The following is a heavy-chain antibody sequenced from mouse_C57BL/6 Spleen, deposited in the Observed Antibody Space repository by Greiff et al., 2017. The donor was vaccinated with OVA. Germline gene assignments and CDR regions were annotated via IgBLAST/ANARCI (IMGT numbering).Heavy chain of an antibody. J-gene: IGHJ2*01. CDR1: GYTFTSYW. D-gene: IGHD2-4*01. CDR2: IHPNSGST. Sequence: QVQLQQPGAELVKPGASVKLSCKASGYTFTSYWMHWVKQRPGQGLEWIGMIHPNSGSTNYNEKFKSKATLTVDKSSSTAYMQLSSLTSADSAVYYCARDDYDYYFDYWGQGTTLTVSS. V-gene: IGHV1-64*01. CDR3: ARDDYDYYFDY.